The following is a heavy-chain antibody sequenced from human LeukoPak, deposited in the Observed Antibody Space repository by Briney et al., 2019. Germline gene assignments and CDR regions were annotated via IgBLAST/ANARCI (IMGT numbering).Heavy chain of an antibody. V-gene: IGHV4-59*08. CDR1: GGSIINNY. CDR3: ARRAPNFQFHYYMDV. Sequence: PSETLSLTCAVSGGSIINNYWSWIRQPPGKGLEWIGYINHSGSTNYNPSLKSRVTMSVDTSKNQFYLKLNSVTAADTAVYYCARRAPNFQFHYYMDVWGKGATVTVSS. D-gene: IGHD2-8*01. CDR2: INHSGST. J-gene: IGHJ6*03.